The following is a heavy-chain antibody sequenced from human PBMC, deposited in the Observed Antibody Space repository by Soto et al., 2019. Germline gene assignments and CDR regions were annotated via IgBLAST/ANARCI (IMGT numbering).Heavy chain of an antibody. V-gene: IGHV3-23*01. J-gene: IGHJ3*02. Sequence: EVQVLESGGDLVQPGGSLRLTCAVSGFTFTTSSINWVRQAPGKGLEWVSSISGNGYITYYADSVTGRFTISTDNSKSTVFLQMNSLRVEDTALYYCAKGVEHSTADAFETWGQGTMVTVSS. CDR2: ISGNGYIT. CDR1: GFTFTTSS. CDR3: AKGVEHSTADAFET. D-gene: IGHD5-18*01.